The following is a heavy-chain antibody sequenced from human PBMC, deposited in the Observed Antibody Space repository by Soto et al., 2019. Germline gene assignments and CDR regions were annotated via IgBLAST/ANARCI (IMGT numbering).Heavy chain of an antibody. CDR3: ARLATIGFDY. Sequence: PSETLSLTCTFSGCSISSSSYYWGWIRQPPGKGLEWIGSIYYSGSTYYNPSLKSRVTISVDTSKNQFSLKLSSVTAADTAVYYCARLATIGFDYWGQGTLVTVSS. J-gene: IGHJ4*02. D-gene: IGHD5-12*01. CDR1: GCSISSSSYY. V-gene: IGHV4-39*01. CDR2: IYYSGST.